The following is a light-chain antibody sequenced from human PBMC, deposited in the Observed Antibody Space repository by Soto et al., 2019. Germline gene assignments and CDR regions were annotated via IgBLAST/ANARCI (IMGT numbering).Light chain of an antibody. CDR2: GAS. CDR1: QSVSSN. Sequence: EIVMTQSPATLSVSPGERATLSCRGSQSVSSNLAWYQQKPGQALRLLIYGASTRATGIPARFSGSGSGTEFTLTISSLQSEDFEVYYCQQYNNWPLTFGGGTKVEIK. CDR3: QQYNNWPLT. J-gene: IGKJ4*01. V-gene: IGKV3-15*01.